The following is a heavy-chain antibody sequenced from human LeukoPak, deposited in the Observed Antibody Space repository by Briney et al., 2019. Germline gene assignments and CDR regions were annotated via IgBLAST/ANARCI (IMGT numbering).Heavy chain of an antibody. CDR3: ARTIAAARKFDP. J-gene: IGHJ5*02. CDR2: INHSGST. CDR1: GGSFSGYY. D-gene: IGHD6-13*01. V-gene: IGHV4-34*01. Sequence: PSETLSLTCAVFGGSFSGYYWSWIRQPPGKGLEWIGEINHSGSTNYNPSLKSRVTISVDTSKNQFSLKLSSVTAADTAVYYCARTIAAARKFDPWGQGTLVTVSS.